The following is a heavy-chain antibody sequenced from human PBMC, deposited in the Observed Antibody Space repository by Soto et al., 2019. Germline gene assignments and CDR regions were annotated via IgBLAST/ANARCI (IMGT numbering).Heavy chain of an antibody. D-gene: IGHD3-9*01. CDR1: GGSFSGYY. Sequence: QVQLQQWGAGPLRPLDTLSLTCGASGGSFSGYYLAWIRQSPGKGLEWIGEINDRGSINYNPSLKRRISISVDTSKKHYSLNLRSVTAADTAVYYCARESHDILTGPPWVWYFDLWGRGTLVTVSS. CDR3: ARESHDILTGPPWVWYFDL. CDR2: INDRGSI. J-gene: IGHJ2*01. V-gene: IGHV4-34*01.